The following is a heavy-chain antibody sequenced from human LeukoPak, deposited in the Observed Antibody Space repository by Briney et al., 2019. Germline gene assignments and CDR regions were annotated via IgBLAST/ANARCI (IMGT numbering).Heavy chain of an antibody. Sequence: SETLSLTCTVSGDSISSITYYWAWIRRPPGKGLEWIGSICNGRTTYYNPSLKGRVTMSIDTSKNQFSLKLTSVTAADTAVYYCARPYYDILTGSYGSYNWFDPWGQGTLVTVSS. D-gene: IGHD3-9*01. CDR2: ICNGRTT. CDR3: ARPYYDILTGSYGSYNWFDP. V-gene: IGHV4-39*01. CDR1: GDSISSITYY. J-gene: IGHJ5*02.